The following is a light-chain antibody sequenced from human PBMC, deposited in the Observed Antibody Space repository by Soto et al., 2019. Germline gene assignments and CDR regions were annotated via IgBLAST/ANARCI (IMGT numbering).Light chain of an antibody. CDR2: EVS. CDR1: SSDVGGYNY. J-gene: IGLJ3*02. V-gene: IGLV2-8*01. Sequence: QSALTQPPSASGSPGQSVPISCTGTSSDVGGYNYVSWYQQYPGKAPKIMIYEVSERPSGVPVRFAGSKSGNTASLTVSGLQAEDEADYYCSSYAGTNNLVFGGGTKLTVL. CDR3: SSYAGTNNLV.